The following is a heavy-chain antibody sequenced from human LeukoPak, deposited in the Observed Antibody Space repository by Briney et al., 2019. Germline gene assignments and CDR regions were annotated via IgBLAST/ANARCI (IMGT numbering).Heavy chain of an antibody. CDR3: ARVLSSGWYQWHLDH. D-gene: IGHD6-19*01. Sequence: SETLSLTCSVSGDSISIYYWSWIRQPPGKGLEWIGYINFSGKTDYNPSLKSRVTISVDTSKNQFSLKLNSVTAADTAVYYCARVLSSGWYQWHLDHRGRGTLVTVSS. CDR1: GDSISIYY. J-gene: IGHJ2*01. V-gene: IGHV4-59*12. CDR2: INFSGKT.